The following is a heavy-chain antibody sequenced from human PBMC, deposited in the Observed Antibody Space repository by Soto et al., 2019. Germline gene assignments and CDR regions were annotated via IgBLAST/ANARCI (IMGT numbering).Heavy chain of an antibody. J-gene: IGHJ4*02. CDR1: GFTVSWNY. CDR2: IYSGGST. D-gene: IGHD2-15*01. CDR3: ARDEGRGGFDF. V-gene: IGHV3-66*01. Sequence: EVQLVESGGGLVQPGGSLRLSCAASGFTVSWNYMSWVRQAPGKGLEWVSVIYSGGSTYYADSVKGRFTISRDNSKNMVYLQMNRLRDEDTAVYYWARDEGRGGFDFWGLGTLVTVSS.